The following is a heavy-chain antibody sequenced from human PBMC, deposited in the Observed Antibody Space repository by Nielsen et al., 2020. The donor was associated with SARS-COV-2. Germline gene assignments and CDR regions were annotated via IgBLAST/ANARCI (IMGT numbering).Heavy chain of an antibody. V-gene: IGHV1-69*13. D-gene: IGHD6-19*01. CDR3: ARGEGWLAPDAFDI. Sequence: SVKVSCRASGGSFSSYAISWVRQAPGQGLEWMGGIIPIFGTANYAQKFQGRVTITADESTSTAYMELSSLRSEDTAVYYCARGEGWLAPDAFDIWGQGTMVTVSS. CDR2: IIPIFGTA. CDR1: GGSFSSYA. J-gene: IGHJ3*02.